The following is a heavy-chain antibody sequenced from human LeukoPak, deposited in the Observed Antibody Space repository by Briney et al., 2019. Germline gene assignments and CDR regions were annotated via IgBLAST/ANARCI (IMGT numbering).Heavy chain of an antibody. CDR2: INSNSGGT. V-gene: IGHV1-2*02. CDR1: GYTFTGYY. D-gene: IGHD3-22*01. J-gene: IGHJ4*02. Sequence: ASVKVSCKASGYTFTGYYMHWVRQAPGQGLEWMGWINSNSGGTNYAQKFQGRVTMTRDTSISTAYMELSRLRSDDTAVYYCARVMYYYDSSGYHSSDYFDYWGQGTLVTVSS. CDR3: ARVMYYYDSSGYHSSDYFDY.